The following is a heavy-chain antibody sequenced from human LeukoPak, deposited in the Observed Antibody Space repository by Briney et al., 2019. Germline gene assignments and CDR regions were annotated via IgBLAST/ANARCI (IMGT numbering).Heavy chain of an antibody. J-gene: IGHJ4*02. CDR3: ASHLDYYDSSGYPKRSLYYFDY. D-gene: IGHD3-22*01. V-gene: IGHV3-11*01. CDR1: GFTFSDYY. CDR2: ISSSGSTI. Sequence: GGSLRLSCAASGFTFSDYYMSWIRQAPGKGLEWVSYISSSGSTIYYADSVKGRFTISRDNAKNSLYLQMNSLRAEDTAVYYCASHLDYYDSSGYPKRSLYYFDYGGQGTLVTVSS.